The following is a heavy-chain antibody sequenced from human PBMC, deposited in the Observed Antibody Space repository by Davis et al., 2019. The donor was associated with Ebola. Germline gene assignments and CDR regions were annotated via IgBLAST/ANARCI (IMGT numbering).Heavy chain of an antibody. CDR3: ARGGLHLGELSLSYYFDY. J-gene: IGHJ4*02. D-gene: IGHD3-16*02. CDR1: GGSISSYY. Sequence: SETLSLTCTVSGGSISSYYWSWIRQPPGKGLEWIGYIYYSGSTNYNPSLKSRVTISVDTSMNQFSLKLSSVTAADTAVYYCARGGLHLGELSLSYYFDYWGQGTLVTVSS. V-gene: IGHV4-59*01. CDR2: IYYSGST.